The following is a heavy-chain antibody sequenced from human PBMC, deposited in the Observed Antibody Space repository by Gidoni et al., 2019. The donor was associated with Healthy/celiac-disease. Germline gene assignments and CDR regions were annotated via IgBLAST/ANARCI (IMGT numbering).Heavy chain of an antibody. J-gene: IGHJ6*02. D-gene: IGHD3-22*01. V-gene: IGHV3-48*04. CDR1: GFTFSSYS. Sequence: EVQLVESGGGLVQPGGSLRLSCAASGFTFSSYSMTWVRQAPGKGLEWVSYISSSSSTIYYADSVKGRFTISRDNAKNSLYLQMNSLRAEDTAVYYCARSRDSSGYYWGAYYYYGMDVWGQGTTVTVSS. CDR2: ISSSSSTI. CDR3: ARSRDSSGYYWGAYYYYGMDV.